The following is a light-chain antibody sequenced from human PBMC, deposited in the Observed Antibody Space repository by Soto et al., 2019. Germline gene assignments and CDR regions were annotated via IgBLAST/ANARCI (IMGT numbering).Light chain of an antibody. Sequence: QSALTQPASVSGSPGQSITISCTGTSSDVGSYNLVSWYQQHPGKAPKLMIYEGSKRPSGVSNRFSGSKSGNTASLTISGLPAEDEGDYYCCSYAGRSTHVVFGGGTQLTVL. CDR1: SSDVGSYNL. CDR2: EGS. CDR3: CSYAGRSTHVV. V-gene: IGLV2-23*01. J-gene: IGLJ2*01.